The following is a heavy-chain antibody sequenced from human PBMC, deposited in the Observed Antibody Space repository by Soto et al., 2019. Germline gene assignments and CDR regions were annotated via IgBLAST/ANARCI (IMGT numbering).Heavy chain of an antibody. CDR1: GFTFGDYA. Sequence: EVQLVESGGGLVQPGRSLRLSCAASGFTFGDYAMHWVRQGPGKGLEWVSDINWNSDSIGYADFVKGRFTISRDNAKNSLYLQMNSLRPEDTAFYYCATGSGLKEYFQHWGQGTLVTVSS. J-gene: IGHJ1*01. CDR2: INWNSDSI. V-gene: IGHV3-9*01. D-gene: IGHD6-19*01. CDR3: ATGSGLKEYFQH.